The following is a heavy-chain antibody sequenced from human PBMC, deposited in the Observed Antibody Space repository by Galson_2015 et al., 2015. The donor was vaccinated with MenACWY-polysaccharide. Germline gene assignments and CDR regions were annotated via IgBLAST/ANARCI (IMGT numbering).Heavy chain of an antibody. CDR2: TYYRSNWSS. Sequence: CAISGDSVSSHTAAWNWIRQSPSRGLEWLGRTYYRSNWSSDYALSVRGRITINADTSKNQVSLQLNSVTPEDTAVYYCVRGGADASLLFVPWGQGTLVTVS. J-gene: IGHJ5*02. CDR1: GDSVSSHTAA. CDR3: VRGGADASLLFVP. D-gene: IGHD6-19*01. V-gene: IGHV6-1*01.